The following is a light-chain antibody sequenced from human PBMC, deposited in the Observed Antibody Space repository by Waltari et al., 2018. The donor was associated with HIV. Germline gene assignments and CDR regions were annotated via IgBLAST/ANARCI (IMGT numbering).Light chain of an antibody. V-gene: IGKV1-5*03. J-gene: IGKJ1*01. CDR1: QSISSW. Sequence: IPMTQSHSTLSASVGVRVTITCRASQSISSWLAWYQQKPGKAPKLLIYKASSLKSGVPSRFSGSGSGTEFTLTISSLQPDDFATYYCQQYNSYSVTFGQGTKVEIK. CDR3: QQYNSYSVT. CDR2: KAS.